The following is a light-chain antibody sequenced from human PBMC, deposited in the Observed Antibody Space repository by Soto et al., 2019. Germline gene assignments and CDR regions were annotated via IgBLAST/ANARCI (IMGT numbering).Light chain of an antibody. CDR3: SSYATGDNYV. CDR2: EVT. Sequence: QSVLTKPPSASGSPGQSVTISCTGTSSDVGGYNHVSWYQQHPGKAPKVVIYEVTNRPSGVPDRFSGSKSGNTASLTVSGLQAEDEADYYCSSYATGDNYVFGSGTKLTVL. J-gene: IGLJ1*01. CDR1: SSDVGGYNH. V-gene: IGLV2-8*01.